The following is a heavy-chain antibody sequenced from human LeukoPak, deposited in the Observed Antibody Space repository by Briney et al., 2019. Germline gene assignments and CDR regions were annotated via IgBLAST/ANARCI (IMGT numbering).Heavy chain of an antibody. J-gene: IGHJ4*02. Sequence: GSGPGLVKPSETLSLTCTVSGGSVSSGSYYWSWIRQPPGKGLEWIGYIYYSGSTNYNPSLKSRVTISVDTSKNQFSLKLSSVTAADTAVYYCARYSGYYLSYFDSWGQGTLVTVSS. V-gene: IGHV4-61*01. CDR1: GGSVSSGSYY. D-gene: IGHD3-22*01. CDR2: IYYSGST. CDR3: ARYSGYYLSYFDS.